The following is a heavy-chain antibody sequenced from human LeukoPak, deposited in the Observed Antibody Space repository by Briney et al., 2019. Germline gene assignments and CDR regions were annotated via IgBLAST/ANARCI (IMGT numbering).Heavy chain of an antibody. J-gene: IGHJ6*02. CDR3: AREGSVYYYYGMDV. CDR1: GFTVSSNY. Sequence: GGSLRLSCAASGFTVSSNYMSWVRQAPGKGLEWGSVIYSGGSTYYAGSVKGRFTISRDNSKNTLYLQMNSLRAEDTAVYYCAREGSVYYYYGMDVWGQGTTVTVSS. V-gene: IGHV3-66*01. CDR2: IYSGGST.